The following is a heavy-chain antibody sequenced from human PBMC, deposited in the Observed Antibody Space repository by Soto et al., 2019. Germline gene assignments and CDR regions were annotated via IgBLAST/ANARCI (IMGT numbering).Heavy chain of an antibody. CDR2: ISAYNGNT. V-gene: IGHV1-18*01. D-gene: IGHD2-2*01. Sequence: QVQLVQSGAEVKKPGASVKVSCKTSGYTFTNYGISWVRQAPGQGLEWMGWISAYNGNTDYAQKLQGRVTMTTDKATSTGYMELRSLRSDDTAVYYCARVGAYCVSTSCHDYWGQGTLVTVSS. J-gene: IGHJ4*02. CDR3: ARVGAYCVSTSCHDY. CDR1: GYTFTNYG.